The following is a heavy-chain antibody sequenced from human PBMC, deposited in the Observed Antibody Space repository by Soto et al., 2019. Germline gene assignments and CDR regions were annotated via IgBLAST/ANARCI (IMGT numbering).Heavy chain of an antibody. J-gene: IGHJ4*02. CDR3: TRVRGEGYHATVDY. V-gene: IGHV1-69*12. CDR2: IIPVFDTA. CDR1: GGTFSTYT. D-gene: IGHD5-12*01. Sequence: QVQLVQSGAEVKKPGSSVKVSCKASGGTFSTYTITWVRQAPGQGLEWMGGIIPVFDTAHYARKFQGRVTITADVSTSTDYMELRSLRSEDTAIYYCTRVRGEGYHATVDYWGQGTLVTVSS.